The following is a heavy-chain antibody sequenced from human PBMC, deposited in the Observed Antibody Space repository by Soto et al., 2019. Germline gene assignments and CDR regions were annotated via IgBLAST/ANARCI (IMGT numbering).Heavy chain of an antibody. V-gene: IGHV1-3*01. J-gene: IGHJ2*01. D-gene: IGHD1-1*01. Sequence: QVQLVQSGAEVKKPGASVKVSCKASGYTFTSYAMHWVRQAPGQRLEWMGWINAGNGNTKYSQKFQGRVTITRDTSASTAYMELSSLRSEDTAVYYCARYESTARRTHTNSKALTYYWYFDLWGRGTLVTVSS. CDR3: ARYESTARRTHTNSKALTYYWYFDL. CDR2: INAGNGNT. CDR1: GYTFTSYA.